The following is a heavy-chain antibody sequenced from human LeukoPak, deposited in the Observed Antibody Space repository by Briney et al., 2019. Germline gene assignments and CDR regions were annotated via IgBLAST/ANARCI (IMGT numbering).Heavy chain of an antibody. CDR3: ARDERLLSFLK. V-gene: IGHV3-23*01. CDR1: GFTFSNYG. J-gene: IGHJ4*02. D-gene: IGHD3-3*01. Sequence: SGGSLRLSCAASGFTFSNYGLSWVRQAPGKGLGWVSGITGSGGSTYYADSMKGRFTISRDNSKNTLYLQMNSLRAEDTAIYYCARDERLLSFLKWGQGTLVTVSS. CDR2: ITGSGGST.